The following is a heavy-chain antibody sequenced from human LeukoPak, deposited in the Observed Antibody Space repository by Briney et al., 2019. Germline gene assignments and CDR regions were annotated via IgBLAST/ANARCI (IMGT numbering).Heavy chain of an antibody. CDR3: AKAFHYCSSTSCYFDY. CDR2: ISGSGGST. CDR1: GFTFSSYA. V-gene: IGHV3-23*01. D-gene: IGHD2-2*01. Sequence: GGSLRLSCAASGFTFSSYAMSWVRQAPGKGLEWVSAISGSGGSTYYADSVKGRFTISRDNSKNTLYLQMNSLRAEDAAVYYCAKAFHYCSSTSCYFDYWGQGTLVTVSS. J-gene: IGHJ4*02.